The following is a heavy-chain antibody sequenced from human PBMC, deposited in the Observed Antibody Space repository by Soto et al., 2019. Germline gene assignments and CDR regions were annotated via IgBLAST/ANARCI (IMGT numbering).Heavy chain of an antibody. Sequence: QVQLVESGGGVVQPGRSLRLSCAASGFTFSSYGMHWVRQAPGKGLEGVAVISYDGSNKYYADSVKGRFTISRDNSKNTLYLQMNSLRAEDTAVYYCAKVRLITTVTTADYWGQGTLVTVSS. D-gene: IGHD4-17*01. CDR2: ISYDGSNK. V-gene: IGHV3-30*18. CDR3: AKVRLITTVTTADY. J-gene: IGHJ4*02. CDR1: GFTFSSYG.